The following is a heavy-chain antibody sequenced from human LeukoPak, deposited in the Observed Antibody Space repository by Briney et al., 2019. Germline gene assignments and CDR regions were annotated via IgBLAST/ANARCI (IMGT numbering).Heavy chain of an antibody. J-gene: IGHJ5*02. CDR3: ARHGRYCSSTSCYPNWFDP. V-gene: IGHV4-39*01. D-gene: IGHD2-2*01. CDR2: IYYSGST. Sequence: SETLSLTCTVSGGSISSSSYYWGWIRQPPGKGLEWIGSIYYSGSTYYNPSLKSRVTISVDTSKNQFSLKLSSVTAADTAVYYCARHGRYCSSTSCYPNWFDPWGQGTLVTVSS. CDR1: GGSISSSSYY.